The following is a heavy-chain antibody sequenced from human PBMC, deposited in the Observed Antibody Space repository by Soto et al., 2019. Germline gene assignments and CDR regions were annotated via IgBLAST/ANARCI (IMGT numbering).Heavy chain of an antibody. CDR2: GNPKSGGT. D-gene: IGHD2-8*01. Sequence: SVKVSCKASGYSFTYYNIHWVRQAPGQALERLRAGNPKSGGTSTAQKFQGWVTLTTDTSISTASMELTRLTSDDTAIYYCARGDSTDCSNGVCSFFYNHGMDVWGQGSTVTVSS. CDR3: ARGDSTDCSNGVCSFFYNHGMDV. J-gene: IGHJ6*02. V-gene: IGHV1-2*04. CDR1: GYSFTYYN.